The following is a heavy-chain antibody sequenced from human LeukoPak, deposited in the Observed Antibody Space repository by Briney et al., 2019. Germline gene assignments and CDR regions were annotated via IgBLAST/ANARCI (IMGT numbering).Heavy chain of an antibody. CDR2: INSNTGNP. V-gene: IGHV7-4-1*02. Sequence: ASVKVSYKASGYTFTTYGMNWVRQAPGQGLEWMGWINSNTGNPTYAQGFTGRFVFSLDTSVSTAYLQISSLKAEDTAVYYCARGRRAGDYSRDWFDPWDQGTLVTVSS. J-gene: IGHJ5*02. D-gene: IGHD4-17*01. CDR1: GYTFTTYG. CDR3: ARGRRAGDYSRDWFDP.